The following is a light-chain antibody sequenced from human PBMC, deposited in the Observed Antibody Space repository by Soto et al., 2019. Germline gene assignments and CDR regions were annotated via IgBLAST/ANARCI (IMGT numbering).Light chain of an antibody. V-gene: IGKV1-39*01. CDR3: YQIDSFLLCR. Sequence: TTQSPSSRKASLGDRVTITCRAIQSISTFLNWYQQKPGKAPKLLIYAASSLQSGVPSRFSGSGSGTDFTLNISSLQPGDFATYYCYQIDSFLLCRFGPGAKVD. J-gene: IGKJ3*01. CDR2: AAS. CDR1: QSISTF.